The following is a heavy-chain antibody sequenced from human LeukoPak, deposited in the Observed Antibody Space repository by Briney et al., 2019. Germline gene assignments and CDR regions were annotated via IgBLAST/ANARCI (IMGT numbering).Heavy chain of an antibody. CDR1: GGSISGSSYY. CDR2: IYYSGST. CDR3: ARVGNSGSYWYYYYYMDV. J-gene: IGHJ6*03. V-gene: IGHV4-39*07. D-gene: IGHD1-26*01. Sequence: PSETLSLTCTVSGGSISGSSYYWGWIRQPPGKGLEWIGSIYYSGSTYYNPSLKSRVTISVDTSKNQFSLKLSSVTAADTAVYYCARVGNSGSYWYYYYYMDVWGKGTTVTVSS.